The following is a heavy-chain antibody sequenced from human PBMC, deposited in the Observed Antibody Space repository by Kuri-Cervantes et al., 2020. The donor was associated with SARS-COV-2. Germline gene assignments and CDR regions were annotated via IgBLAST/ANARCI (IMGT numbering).Heavy chain of an antibody. CDR3: ARLSHSSSSFAFDI. D-gene: IGHD6-6*01. V-gene: IGHV1-18*01. CDR2: ISAYNGNT. CDR1: GYTFTSYG. J-gene: IGHJ3*02. Sequence: ASVKVSCKASGYTFTSYGISWVRQAPGQGLEWMGWISAYNGNTNYAQKLQGRVTMTTDTSTSTVYMELSSLRSEDTAVYYCARLSHSSSSFAFDIWGQGTMVTVSS.